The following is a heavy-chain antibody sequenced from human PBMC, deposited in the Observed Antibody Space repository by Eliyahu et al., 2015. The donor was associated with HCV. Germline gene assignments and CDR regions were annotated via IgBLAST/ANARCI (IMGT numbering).Heavy chain of an antibody. CDR3: AKAFTTTTTGGWL. CDR2: IDFRGTA. V-gene: IGHV3-23*01. Sequence: EEQLLESGGGLVQPGGSLRLSCAASGFTFSSYAFSWVRQAPGRALEWLSGIDFRGTAYYADSVKGRLTISRDDSKETLYLQLHNLRSDDTAVYYCAKAFTTTTTGGWLWGQGTLVTVSS. J-gene: IGHJ4*02. D-gene: IGHD4-11*01. CDR1: GFTFSSYA.